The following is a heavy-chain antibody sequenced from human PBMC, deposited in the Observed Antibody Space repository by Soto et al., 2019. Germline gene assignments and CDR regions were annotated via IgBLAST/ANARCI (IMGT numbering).Heavy chain of an antibody. Sequence: SETLSLTCTVSGGSISSYYWSWIRQPPGKGLEWIGYIYYSGITNYNPSLKSRVTISVDTSKNQFSLKLSSVTAADTAVYYCARANGDYASAFDIWGQGTMVTVSS. CDR3: ARANGDYASAFDI. V-gene: IGHV4-59*01. CDR1: GGSISSYY. D-gene: IGHD4-17*01. CDR2: IYYSGIT. J-gene: IGHJ3*02.